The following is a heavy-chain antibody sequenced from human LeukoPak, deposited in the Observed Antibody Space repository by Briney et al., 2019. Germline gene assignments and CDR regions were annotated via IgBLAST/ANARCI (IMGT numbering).Heavy chain of an antibody. CDR2: VYNSGTT. V-gene: IGHV4-59*11. CDR1: GVSIGTHY. CDR3: ARDAY. Sequence: SETLSLTCTVSGVSIGTHYWSWIRQSPGKGLEWIGCVYNSGTTVYNPSLTGRVTISVDTSKNQYSLNLRSVTAADAAVYYCARDAYWGQGILVTVSS. J-gene: IGHJ4*02.